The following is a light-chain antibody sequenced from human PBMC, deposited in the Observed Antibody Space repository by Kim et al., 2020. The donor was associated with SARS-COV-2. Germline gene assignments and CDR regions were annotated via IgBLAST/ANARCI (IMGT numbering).Light chain of an antibody. J-gene: IGLJ3*02. Sequence: GTTVTISCTRSSGSIASNYVQWYQQRPRSAPTTVIYEDNQRPSGVPARFSGSIDSSSNAASLTISGLKTEDEADYYCQSYDSSNWVFGGGTQLTVL. CDR3: QSYDSSNWV. CDR2: EDN. CDR1: SGSIASNY. V-gene: IGLV6-57*03.